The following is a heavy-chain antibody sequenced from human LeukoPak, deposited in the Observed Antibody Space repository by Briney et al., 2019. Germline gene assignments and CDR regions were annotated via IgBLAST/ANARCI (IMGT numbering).Heavy chain of an antibody. Sequence: GESLKISCQGSGYRFTDHWIAWVRQMPGKGLEWLGIIFPGDSDTRYSPSFQGQVTISADKSTNTAYLQWSSLKASDTAMYFCARTGPVAGPRRVAFHIWGQGTNVAVSS. CDR3: ARTGPVAGPRRVAFHI. V-gene: IGHV5-51*01. J-gene: IGHJ3*02. CDR2: IFPGDSDT. D-gene: IGHD6-19*01. CDR1: GYRFTDHW.